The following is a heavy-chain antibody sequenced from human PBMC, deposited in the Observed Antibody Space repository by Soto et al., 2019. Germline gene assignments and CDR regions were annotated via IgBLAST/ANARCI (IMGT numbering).Heavy chain of an antibody. D-gene: IGHD5-12*01. Sequence: QVQLQESGPGLVKPSDTLSLTCAVSGYSISSSNWWGWIRQPPGKGLEWIGYIYYSGSTYYNPSLKRRVTMPVDTAKNQVALKLSSVTAVDTAVYYCARTGAGGHGYYFDYWGQGTLVTVSS. CDR3: ARTGAGGHGYYFDY. CDR1: GYSISSSNW. CDR2: IYYSGST. J-gene: IGHJ4*02. V-gene: IGHV4-28*01.